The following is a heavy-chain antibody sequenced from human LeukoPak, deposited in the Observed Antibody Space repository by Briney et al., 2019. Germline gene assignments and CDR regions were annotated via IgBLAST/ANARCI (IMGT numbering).Heavy chain of an antibody. J-gene: IGHJ4*02. V-gene: IGHV3-7*04. Sequence: PGGSLRLSCAASGFTFSRYWMSWVRQAPGKGLEWVAKIKQDGSEKYYVDSVKGRFTISRDNAQNSLFLQMNSLRADDTAVYYCARDQYDSNGCYEGYYFDYWGQGTLVTVSS. CDR3: ARDQYDSNGCYEGYYFDY. D-gene: IGHD3-22*01. CDR2: IKQDGSEK. CDR1: GFTFSRYW.